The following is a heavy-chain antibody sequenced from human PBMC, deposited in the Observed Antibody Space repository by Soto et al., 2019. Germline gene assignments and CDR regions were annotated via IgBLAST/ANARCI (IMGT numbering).Heavy chain of an antibody. V-gene: IGHV3-23*01. Sequence: GGSLRLSCAASGFPCGSYDMTWVRQAPGKGLEWVSTILVDGRTFYVDSVKGRFTISRDNSRNTVYLQMNSLTAGDTALYYCAKPTATGGGAFDFCGQGTMVTVSS. CDR2: ILVDGRT. D-gene: IGHD2-8*02. CDR3: AKPTATGGGAFDF. CDR1: GFPCGSYD. J-gene: IGHJ3*01.